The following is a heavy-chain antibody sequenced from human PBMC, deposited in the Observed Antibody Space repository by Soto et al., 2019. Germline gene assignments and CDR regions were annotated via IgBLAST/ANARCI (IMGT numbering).Heavy chain of an antibody. J-gene: IGHJ4*02. CDR3: XXXXXXXXXXXXXXY. V-gene: IGHV4-59*08. CDR2: IYYSGST. Sequence: GKGLEWIGYIYYSGSTNYNPSLKSRVTISVDTSKNQFSLKLSSVTAAAPAVYYCXXXXXXXXXXXXXXYWGQGTLVTVSS.